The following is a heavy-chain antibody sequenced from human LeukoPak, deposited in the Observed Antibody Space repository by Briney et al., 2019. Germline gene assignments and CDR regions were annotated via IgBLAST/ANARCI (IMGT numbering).Heavy chain of an antibody. CDR2: INTDGSST. Sequence: GGSLRLSCAASGFTFSSYWMHWVRQAPGKGLVWVSRINTDGSSTSYADSVKGRFTISRDNSKNTLYLQMNSLRAEDTAVYYCARAPRSWWQVLYYFDYWGQGTLVTVSS. D-gene: IGHD4-23*01. J-gene: IGHJ4*02. CDR1: GFTFSSYW. CDR3: ARAPRSWWQVLYYFDY. V-gene: IGHV3-74*01.